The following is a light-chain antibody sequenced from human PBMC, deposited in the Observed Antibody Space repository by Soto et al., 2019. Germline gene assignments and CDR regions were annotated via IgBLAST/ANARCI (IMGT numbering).Light chain of an antibody. CDR3: QQYGRSPVT. V-gene: IGKV3-20*01. J-gene: IGKJ3*01. CDR2: NAS. Sequence: EIVLTQSPCTLSLSPGQRATLSCRASETLSSGSLAWYQQKPGQAPRLLISNASRRATGTPDRFSGSGSGTDFTLTISRLEPEDFAVYFCQQYGRSPVTFGPGTKVDIK. CDR1: ETLSSGS.